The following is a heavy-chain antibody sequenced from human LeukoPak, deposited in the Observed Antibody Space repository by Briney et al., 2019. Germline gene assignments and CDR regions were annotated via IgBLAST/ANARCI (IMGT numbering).Heavy chain of an antibody. D-gene: IGHD5-12*01. CDR3: ARFNIIVAIHY. J-gene: IGHJ4*02. CDR1: GASISGSNW. Sequence: SGTLSLTCAVSGASISGSNWWTWVRQPPGKGLEWIGEIYESGSTNYNPSLKSRVTISVDKSKNQFSLKLSSVTAADTAVYYCARFNIIVAIHYWGQGTLVTVSS. V-gene: IGHV4-4*02. CDR2: IYESGST.